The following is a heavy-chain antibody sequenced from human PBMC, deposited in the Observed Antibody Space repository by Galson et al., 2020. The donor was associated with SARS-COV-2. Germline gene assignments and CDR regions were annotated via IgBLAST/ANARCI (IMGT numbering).Heavy chain of an antibody. D-gene: IGHD3-10*01. CDR1: GGSFSDYS. CDR3: ARGGSRPIMAFDYYYFYMDV. J-gene: IGHJ6*03. CDR2: VSHSGST. Sequence: SETLSLTCAVYGGSFSDYSWTWVRQPPGKGLEWVGEVSHSGSTNYSPSLKSRVFMSVGTSTNQFSLKLRSVTAADTAVYYCARGGSRPIMAFDYYYFYMDVWGKGTTVTVSS. V-gene: IGHV4-34*01.